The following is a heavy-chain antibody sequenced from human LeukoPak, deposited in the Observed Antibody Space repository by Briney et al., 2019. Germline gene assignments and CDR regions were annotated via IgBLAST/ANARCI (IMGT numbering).Heavy chain of an antibody. CDR2: ISSSGSTI. CDR3: AREGPLVATTPHFDY. V-gene: IGHV3-48*03. CDR1: GFTFSSYE. Sequence: PWGSLRLSCAASGFTFSSYERNWVRQAPGKGLEWVSDISSSGSTIYYADSVKGRFTISRDNAKNSLYLQLNSLRAEDTAVYYCAREGPLVATTPHFDYWGQGTLVTVSS. D-gene: IGHD5-12*01. J-gene: IGHJ4*02.